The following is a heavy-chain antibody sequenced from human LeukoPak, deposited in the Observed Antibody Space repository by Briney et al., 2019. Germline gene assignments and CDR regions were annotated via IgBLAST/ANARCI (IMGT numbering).Heavy chain of an antibody. J-gene: IGHJ4*02. D-gene: IGHD4-17*01. CDR2: ISGSGGST. CDR3: ASDPPTTVTTFGDY. Sequence: PGGSLRLSCAASGFTFSSYVTSWVRQAPGKGLEWVSAISGSGGSTYYADSVKGRFTISRDNSNNTLYLQMNGLRAEDTAVYFCASDPPTTVTTFGDYWGQGTLVTVSS. CDR1: GFTFSSYV. V-gene: IGHV3-23*01.